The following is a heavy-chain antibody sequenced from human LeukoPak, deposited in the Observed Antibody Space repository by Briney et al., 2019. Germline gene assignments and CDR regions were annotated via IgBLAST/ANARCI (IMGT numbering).Heavy chain of an antibody. CDR2: ISGSGGST. J-gene: IGHJ5*02. V-gene: IGHV3-23*01. D-gene: IGHD2-15*01. Sequence: GGSLRLSCAASGFTFSSYAISRVRQAPGKGLEWVSAISGSGGSTYYADSVKGRFTISRDNSKNTLYLQMNSLRAEDTAVYYCAKDWDIGNNWFDPWGQGTLVTVSS. CDR1: GFTFSSYA. CDR3: AKDWDIGNNWFDP.